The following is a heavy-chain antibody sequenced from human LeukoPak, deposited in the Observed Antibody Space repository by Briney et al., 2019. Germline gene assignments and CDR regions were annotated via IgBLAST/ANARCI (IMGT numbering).Heavy chain of an antibody. D-gene: IGHD3-16*01. CDR2: INPNSGGT. Sequence: ASVKVSCKASGYTFTGYYMHWVRQAPGQGLEWMGWINPNSGGTNYAQKFRGRVTITRDTSIGTAYMELSRLTSDDTAVYYCARASFWESPINWFAPWGQGTLVTVSS. V-gene: IGHV1-2*02. CDR1: GYTFTGYY. J-gene: IGHJ5*02. CDR3: ARASFWESPINWFAP.